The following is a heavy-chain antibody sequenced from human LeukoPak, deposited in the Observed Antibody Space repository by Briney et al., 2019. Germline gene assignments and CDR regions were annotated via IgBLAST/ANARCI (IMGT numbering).Heavy chain of an antibody. D-gene: IGHD6-13*01. CDR1: GFIFSSYA. J-gene: IGHJ4*02. CDR2: ISGSGGTT. Sequence: GGSLRLSCAASGFIFSSYAMSWVRQAPGKGLEWVSGISGSGGTTYYVDPVKGRFTISRDNSKNTLYLQMNSLRAEDTAVYYCAKHLSLYSTSCRDYWGQGTLVTVSS. CDR3: AKHLSLYSTSCRDY. V-gene: IGHV3-23*01.